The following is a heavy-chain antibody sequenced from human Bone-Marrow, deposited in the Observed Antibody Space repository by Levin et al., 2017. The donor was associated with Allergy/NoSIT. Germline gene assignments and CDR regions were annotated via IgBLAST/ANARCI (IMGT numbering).Heavy chain of an antibody. Sequence: SETLSLTCTVSGGSIISDTYYWGWIRQSPGKGLEWIGTISSTGTINYNPSLKSRVTLSVDTSSSQFSLTVKSVTAADTAIYYCAGDYSSPSYAGPYWFDPWGQGTLVTVSS. D-gene: IGHD6-19*01. V-gene: IGHV4-39*02. CDR3: AGDYSSPSYAGPYWFDP. J-gene: IGHJ5*02. CDR2: ISSTGTI. CDR1: GGSIISDTYY.